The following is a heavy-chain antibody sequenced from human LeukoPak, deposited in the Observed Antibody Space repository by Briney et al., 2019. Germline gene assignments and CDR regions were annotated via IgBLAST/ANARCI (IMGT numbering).Heavy chain of an antibody. J-gene: IGHJ4*02. CDR2: ISGSGGST. CDR3: AKVLPGYSSGCQDY. V-gene: IGHV3-23*01. D-gene: IGHD6-19*01. Sequence: GGSLRLSCAASGFTFSSYAMSWVRQAPGKGLEWVSAISGSGGSTYYADSVKGRFTISRDNSKNTLCLQMNSLRAEDTAVYYCAKVLPGYSSGCQDYWGQGTLVTVSS. CDR1: GFTFSSYA.